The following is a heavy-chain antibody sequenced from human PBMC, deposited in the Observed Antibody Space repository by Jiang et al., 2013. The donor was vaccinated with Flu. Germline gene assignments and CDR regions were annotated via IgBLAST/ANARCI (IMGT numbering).Heavy chain of an antibody. CDR1: GFTFSSYS. Sequence: VESGGGLVKPGGSLRLSCAASGFTFSSYSMNWVRQAPGKGLEWVSSISSSSSYIYYADSVKGRFTISRDNAKNSLYLQMNSLRAEDTAVYYCARDSLYGDYVVTYFQHWGQGTLVTVSS. CDR3: ARDSLYGDYVVTYFQH. V-gene: IGHV3-21*01. J-gene: IGHJ1*01. D-gene: IGHD4-17*01. CDR2: ISSSSSYI.